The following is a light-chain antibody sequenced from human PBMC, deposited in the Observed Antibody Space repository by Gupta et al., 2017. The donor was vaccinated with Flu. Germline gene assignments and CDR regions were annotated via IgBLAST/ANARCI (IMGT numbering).Light chain of an antibody. CDR1: DIGSKT. CDR3: QGWDYTTENQM. CDR2: DDS. J-gene: IGLJ3*02. Sequence: GKQASSTGGGKDIGSKTVNWYQQKPGQAPLLVVNDDSDRPSGVPERLSGSNSGNTATLTISRVEAGDEADYFCQGWDYTTENQMFGGGTKLTVL. V-gene: IGLV3-21*03.